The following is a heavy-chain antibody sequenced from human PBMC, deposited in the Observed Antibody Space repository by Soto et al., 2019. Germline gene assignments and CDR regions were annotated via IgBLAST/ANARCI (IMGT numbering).Heavy chain of an antibody. J-gene: IGHJ4*02. Sequence: QITLKESGPTLVRPPQTLTLTCTFSGFSLTSGVGVGWIRQPPGKALEWLALIYWDDDKRYSPSLKNRLTITKNPSKHQGVLTMTNVGPVDTATYFCAHIDPEIVTVGGHGGFDYWGQGTLVTVSS. D-gene: IGHD5-12*01. CDR1: GFSLTSGVG. V-gene: IGHV2-5*02. CDR3: AHIDPEIVTVGGHGGFDY. CDR2: IYWDDDK.